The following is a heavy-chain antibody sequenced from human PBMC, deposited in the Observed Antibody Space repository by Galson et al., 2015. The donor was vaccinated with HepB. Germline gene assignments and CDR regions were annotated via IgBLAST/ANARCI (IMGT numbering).Heavy chain of an antibody. CDR3: ATTKFGNGAYWTFEI. J-gene: IGHJ3*02. Sequence: SLRLSCAASGIDFSGKTMNWVRKTPGKGLQWVSYISTTGTNIHYADSVKGRFTTARDNAKNAVFLQMNSLRAEDSAVYFCATTKFGNGAYWTFEIWGPGTLVTVSS. V-gene: IGHV3-48*04. D-gene: IGHD2-8*01. CDR2: ISTTGTNI. CDR1: GIDFSGKT.